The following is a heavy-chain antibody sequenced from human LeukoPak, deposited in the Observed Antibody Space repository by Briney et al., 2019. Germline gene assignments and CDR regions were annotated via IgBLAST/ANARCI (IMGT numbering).Heavy chain of an antibody. CDR1: GGSISSGGYS. CDR3: ARGWDSSGWYGGNFDY. J-gene: IGHJ4*02. CDR2: IYHSGST. D-gene: IGHD6-19*01. V-gene: IGHV4-30-2*01. Sequence: SQTLSLTCAVSGGSISSGGYSWSWIRQPPGKGLEWIGYIYHSGSTYYNPSLKSRVTISVDRSKNQFSLKLSSVTAADTAVYYCARGWDSSGWYGGNFDYWGQGTLVTVSS.